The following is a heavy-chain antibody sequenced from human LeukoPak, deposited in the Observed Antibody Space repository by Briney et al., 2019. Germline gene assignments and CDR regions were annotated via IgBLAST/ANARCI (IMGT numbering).Heavy chain of an antibody. D-gene: IGHD6-13*01. Sequence: SVKVSCKASGGTFSSYAISWVRQAPGQGLEWMGGIIPIFGTANYAQKFQGRVTITADESTSTAYMELSSLRYEDTAVYYCARPIAAAGTDKYSFNYWGQGTLVTVSS. J-gene: IGHJ4*02. CDR1: GGTFSSYA. V-gene: IGHV1-69*13. CDR2: IIPIFGTA. CDR3: ARPIAAAGTDKYSFNY.